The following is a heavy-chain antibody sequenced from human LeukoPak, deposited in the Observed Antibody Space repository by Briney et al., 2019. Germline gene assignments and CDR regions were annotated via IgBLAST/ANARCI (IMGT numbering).Heavy chain of an antibody. CDR3: AREEQHQRGRHFEY. D-gene: IGHD6-13*01. Sequence: ASVKVSCKVSGYTFTVYYMHWVRQAPGQGLEWMGWINPNSGTNYAQNFQGRVTMTRDTSISTAYMELSRLRSDDTAVYYCAREEQHQRGRHFEYWGQGTLVTVSS. CDR1: GYTFTVYY. CDR2: INPNSGT. V-gene: IGHV1-2*02. J-gene: IGHJ4*02.